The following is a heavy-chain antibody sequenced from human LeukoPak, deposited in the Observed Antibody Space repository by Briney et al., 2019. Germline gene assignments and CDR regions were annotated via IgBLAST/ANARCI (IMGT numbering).Heavy chain of an antibody. V-gene: IGHV3-74*01. CDR1: LVSLSNYW. CDR3: VSSLRSADF. Sequence: PGGSLRLSCAASLVSLSNYWMHCVRQAPGKWLMWVSQISPDGRQTLYADSVKGRFTISRDYAKNTLFLQMDSLRAEDTALYYCVSSLRSADFWGQGTLVTASS. CDR2: ISPDGRQT. J-gene: IGHJ4*02.